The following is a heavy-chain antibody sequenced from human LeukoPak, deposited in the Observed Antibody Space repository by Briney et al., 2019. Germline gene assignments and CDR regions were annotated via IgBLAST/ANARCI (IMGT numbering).Heavy chain of an antibody. Sequence: SETLSLTCAVSGYSISSGYYWGWIRQPPGKGLEWIGSIYHSGSTYYNPSLKSRVTISVDTSKNQFSLKLSSVTAADTAVFYCATEELAGTTSLDYWGQGTLVTVSS. V-gene: IGHV4-38-2*02. CDR3: ATEELAGTTSLDY. CDR2: IYHSGST. J-gene: IGHJ4*02. D-gene: IGHD2-2*01. CDR1: GYSISSGYY.